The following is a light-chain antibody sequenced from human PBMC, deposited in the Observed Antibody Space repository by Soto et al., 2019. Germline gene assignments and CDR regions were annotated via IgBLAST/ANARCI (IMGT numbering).Light chain of an antibody. CDR2: TVS. V-gene: IGLV2-14*01. Sequence: QSVLTQPASVSGSPGQSITISCTGTSSDVGANIFVSWYQQHPGKVPKLMIYTVSSRPSGVSQRFSGSKSGNTASLTISGLQAEDEADYYCSSFKTDSTYVFGTGTKVTVL. CDR3: SSFKTDSTYV. J-gene: IGLJ1*01. CDR1: SSDVGANIF.